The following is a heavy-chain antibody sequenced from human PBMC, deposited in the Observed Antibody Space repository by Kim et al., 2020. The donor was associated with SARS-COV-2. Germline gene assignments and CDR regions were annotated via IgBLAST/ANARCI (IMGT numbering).Heavy chain of an antibody. CDR1: GFTFSSYG. Sequence: GGSLRLSCAASGFTFSSYGMHWVRQAPGKGLEWVAVIWYDGSNKYYADSVKGRFTISRDNSKNTLYLQMNSLRAEDTAVYYCARDVEAGYYYDSSVFDYWGQGTLVTVSS. CDR3: ARDVEAGYYYDSSVFDY. V-gene: IGHV3-33*01. J-gene: IGHJ4*02. CDR2: IWYDGSNK. D-gene: IGHD3-22*01.